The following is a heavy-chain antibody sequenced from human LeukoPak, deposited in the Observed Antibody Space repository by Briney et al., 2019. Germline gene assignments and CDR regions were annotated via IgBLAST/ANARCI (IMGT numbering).Heavy chain of an antibody. Sequence: ASVKVSCKASGYTFTKYAMHWVRQAPGQRLEWMGWINAGNGNTKYSQKFQGRVTITRDTSASTAHMELSSLRSEDTAVYYCARGARPAVHYGMDVWGQGSTVTVSS. D-gene: IGHD2-2*01. V-gene: IGHV1-3*01. CDR2: INAGNGNT. J-gene: IGHJ6*02. CDR3: ARGARPAVHYGMDV. CDR1: GYTFTKYA.